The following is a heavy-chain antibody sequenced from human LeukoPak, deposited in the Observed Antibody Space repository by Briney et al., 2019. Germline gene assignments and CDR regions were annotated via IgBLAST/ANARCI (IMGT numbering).Heavy chain of an antibody. D-gene: IGHD4-11*01. J-gene: IGHJ4*02. CDR2: INSDGSST. CDR1: GFTFSNYW. CDR3: ARDLGVGVTTRKAFDY. Sequence: GGSLRLSCAASGFTFSNYWMHWVRHALGKGLLSVSRINSDGSSTNYADSVEGRFTISRDNAKNTLYLQMNSLRAEDTAVYYCARDLGVGVTTRKAFDYWGQGTLVTVSS. V-gene: IGHV3-74*01.